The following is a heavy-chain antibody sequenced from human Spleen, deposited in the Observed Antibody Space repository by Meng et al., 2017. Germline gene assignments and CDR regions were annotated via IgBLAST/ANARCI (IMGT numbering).Heavy chain of an antibody. CDR2: IYGDGST. D-gene: IGHD6-13*01. CDR3: AGRVMGAAAYDF. V-gene: IGHV3-53*01. Sequence: EVQLGEAGGGLTPPGGSLRLACAASGFTVSGNYMTWVRQAPGKGPEWVSLIYGDGSTLYADSVKGRFTISRDNSKNTVYLQMNSLRVEDTAVYHCAGRVMGAAAYDFWGQGTLVTVSS. J-gene: IGHJ4*02. CDR1: GFTVSGNY.